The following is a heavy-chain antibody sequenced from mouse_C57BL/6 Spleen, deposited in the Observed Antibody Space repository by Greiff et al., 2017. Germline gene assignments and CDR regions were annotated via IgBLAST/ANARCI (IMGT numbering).Heavy chain of an antibody. CDR3: ARRGSSGYGY. Sequence: EVQLQESGPGLVKPSQSLSLTCSVTGYSITSGYYWNWIRQFPGNKLEWMGYISYDGSNNYNPSLKNRISITRDTSKNQFFLKLNSVTTEDTATYYCARRGSSGYGYWGQGTTLTVSS. J-gene: IGHJ2*01. D-gene: IGHD3-2*02. CDR1: GYSITSGYY. V-gene: IGHV3-6*01. CDR2: ISYDGSN.